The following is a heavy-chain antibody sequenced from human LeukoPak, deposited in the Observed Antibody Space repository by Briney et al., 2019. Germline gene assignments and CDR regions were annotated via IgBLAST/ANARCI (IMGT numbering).Heavy chain of an antibody. CDR2: IYHSGST. J-gene: IGHJ4*02. Sequence: SETLSLTCAVSVHSFSRGYYWGWIRQPPGKGLEWIGTIYHSGSTYYNPSLKSRLTISVDTSKNQFSLKLSSVTAADPAVYYCSSYGGIPFDYWGQGTLVTVSS. D-gene: IGHD4-23*01. CDR3: SSYGGIPFDY. CDR1: VHSFSRGYY. V-gene: IGHV4-38-2*01.